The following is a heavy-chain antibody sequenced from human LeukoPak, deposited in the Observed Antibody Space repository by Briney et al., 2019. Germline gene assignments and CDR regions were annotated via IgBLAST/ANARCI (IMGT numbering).Heavy chain of an antibody. D-gene: IGHD3-9*01. V-gene: IGHV4-34*01. J-gene: IGHJ4*02. CDR1: GGSFSGYS. CDR3: ARDGRYLRLFGY. Sequence: LETLSPSCDEHGGSFSGYSWRSIRQQPGKGLEWIGEINHSGSTNYNPSLKSRVTISVDTSKNQFSLKLSSVTAADTAVYYCARDGRYLRLFGYWGQGTLVTVSS. CDR2: INHSGST.